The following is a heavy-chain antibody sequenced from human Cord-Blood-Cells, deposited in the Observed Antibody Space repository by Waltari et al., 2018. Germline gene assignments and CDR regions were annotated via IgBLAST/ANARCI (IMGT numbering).Heavy chain of an antibody. V-gene: IGHV4-39*01. CDR3: ASRLIYGDYVGPDY. CDR1: GGSISSSSYY. Sequence: QLQLQESGPGLVKPSETLSLTCTVSGGSISSSSYYWGWIRQPPGKVLEWIGSIYYSGSTYYNPSLKSRVTISVDTSKNQFSLKLSSVTAADTAVYYCASRLIYGDYVGPDYWGQGTLVTVSS. J-gene: IGHJ4*02. D-gene: IGHD4-17*01. CDR2: IYYSGST.